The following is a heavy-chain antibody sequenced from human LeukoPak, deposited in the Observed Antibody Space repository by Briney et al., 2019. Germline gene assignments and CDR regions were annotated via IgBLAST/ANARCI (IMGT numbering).Heavy chain of an antibody. D-gene: IGHD2-2*01. Sequence: ASVKVSFQASGYTFTGYYMHWVRQAPGQGLEWMGWINPNSGGTNYAQKFQGRVTMTGDTSISTAYMERSRPRADDTAVYYCARDYCTSTSCYDYWGQGTLVTVSS. CDR2: INPNSGGT. V-gene: IGHV1-2*02. CDR3: ARDYCTSTSCYDY. CDR1: GYTFTGYY. J-gene: IGHJ4*02.